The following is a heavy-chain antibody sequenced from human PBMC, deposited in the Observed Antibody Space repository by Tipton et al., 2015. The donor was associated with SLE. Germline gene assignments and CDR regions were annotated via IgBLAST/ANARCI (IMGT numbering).Heavy chain of an antibody. V-gene: IGHV4-38-2*01. Sequence: TLSLTCVVSGYSITSDNYWDWIRQPPGKGLEWIGSIYHSGSIYYNPPFESRVTLSIDTSKNQFSLKLTSVTAADTAVYYCARKISVPAWGDYFDYWGLGTRVIVSS. D-gene: IGHD3-16*01. J-gene: IGHJ4*02. CDR3: ARKISVPAWGDYFDY. CDR2: IYHSGSI. CDR1: GYSITSDNY.